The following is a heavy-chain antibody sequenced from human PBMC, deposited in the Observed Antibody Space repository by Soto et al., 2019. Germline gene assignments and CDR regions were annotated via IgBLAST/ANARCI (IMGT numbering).Heavy chain of an antibody. D-gene: IGHD3-3*02. CDR3: AREGRLAASIFHNWFDP. J-gene: IGHJ5*02. CDR2: TYYRSKWFN. Sequence: SQTLSLTCAISGDSVSNNSAAWNWIRQSPSRGLEWLGRTYYRSKWFNNYALSVKGRITINPDTSKNQFSLQLNSVTPEDTAVYYCAREGRLAASIFHNWFDPWGQGTLVTASS. V-gene: IGHV6-1*01. CDR1: GDSVSNNSAA.